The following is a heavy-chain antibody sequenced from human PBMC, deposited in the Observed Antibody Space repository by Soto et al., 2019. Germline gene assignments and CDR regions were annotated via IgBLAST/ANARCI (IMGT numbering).Heavy chain of an antibody. CDR3: AKSASGYYKLIDY. CDR1: GFTFNNYA. CDR2: ISGSGTYT. Sequence: SGGSLRLSCAASGFTFNNYAMSWVRQAPGKGLEWVSGISGSGTYTYFADSVRGRFTISRDNSKNTLFLQMSSLRAEDTAIYYCAKSASGYYKLIDYWGQGTLVTVSS. D-gene: IGHD5-12*01. V-gene: IGHV3-23*01. J-gene: IGHJ4*02.